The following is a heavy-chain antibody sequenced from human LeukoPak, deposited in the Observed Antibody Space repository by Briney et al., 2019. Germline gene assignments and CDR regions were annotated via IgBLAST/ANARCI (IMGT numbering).Heavy chain of an antibody. CDR1: GYTFTIYY. CDR3: ARDLPHTSIAVADPTY. J-gene: IGHJ4*02. V-gene: IGHV1-46*01. CDR2: IYPSGGAT. Sequence: VASVKVSFTASGYTFTIYYMHWVRQAPAQGLGWMGIIYPSGGATTYAQKFQGRVTITRDTSTSTVYMELISLRLDDAAVYYCARDLPHTSIAVADPTYWGQGTLVTVSS. D-gene: IGHD6-19*01.